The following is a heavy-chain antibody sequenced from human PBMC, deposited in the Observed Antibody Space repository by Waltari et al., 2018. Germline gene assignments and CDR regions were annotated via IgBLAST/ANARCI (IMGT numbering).Heavy chain of an antibody. CDR3: ARDTPAPRITGATSVDY. J-gene: IGHJ4*02. D-gene: IGHD1-20*01. V-gene: IGHV4-38-2*02. Sequence: QVQLQESGPGLVKPSETLSLTCSVSGYSISSGYYWGWIRQPPGKGLEWIGRIYHSGITFHNPSLKSRVTISVATSKNQFSLKLSSVTAADTAVYYCARDTPAPRITGATSVDYWGQGTLVTVSS. CDR1: GYSISSGYY. CDR2: IYHSGIT.